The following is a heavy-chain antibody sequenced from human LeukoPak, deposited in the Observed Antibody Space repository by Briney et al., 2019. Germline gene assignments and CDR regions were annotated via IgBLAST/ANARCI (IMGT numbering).Heavy chain of an antibody. D-gene: IGHD3-16*02. CDR1: GYTFTSYD. CDR2: MNPNSGNP. Sequence: ASVKVSCKASGYTFTSYDINWVRQATGQGLEWMGWMNPNSGNPGYAQKFQGRVTMTRNTSISTAYMELSSLRSEDTAVYYCARGLPGYYDYVWGSYRYNWFDPWGQGTLVTVSS. CDR3: ARGLPGYYDYVWGSYRYNWFDP. J-gene: IGHJ5*02. V-gene: IGHV1-8*01.